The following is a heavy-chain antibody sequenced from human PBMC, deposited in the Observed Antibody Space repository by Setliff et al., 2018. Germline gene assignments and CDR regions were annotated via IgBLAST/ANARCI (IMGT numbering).Heavy chain of an antibody. D-gene: IGHD2-21*01. J-gene: IGHJ6*02. CDR3: AKEYVVISFVRNSHQHYGMDV. CDR2: IYTNGAT. CDR1: GASLSSGSYY. Sequence: SETLSLTCTVSGASLSSGSYYWSWIRQSAGKGLEWVGHIYTNGATSYSPSLKSRVSISADTSKNVLSLRLTSVTAADTAVYYCAKEYVVISFVRNSHQHYGMDVWGPGTTVTVSS. V-gene: IGHV4-61*09.